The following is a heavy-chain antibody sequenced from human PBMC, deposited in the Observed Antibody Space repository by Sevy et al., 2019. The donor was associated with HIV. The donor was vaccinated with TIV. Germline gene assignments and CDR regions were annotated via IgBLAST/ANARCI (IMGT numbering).Heavy chain of an antibody. V-gene: IGHV1-18*01. D-gene: IGHD2-2*01. CDR2: ISAYNGNT. CDR3: ARDLVGYCSSTSCYAGRWFDP. CDR1: GYTFASYG. Sequence: ASVKVSCKAYGYTFASYGISWVRQAPGQGLEWMGWISAYNGNTNYAQKLQGRVTMTTDTSTSTAYMELRSLRSDDTAVYYCARDLVGYCSSTSCYAGRWFDPWGQGTLVTVSS. J-gene: IGHJ5*02.